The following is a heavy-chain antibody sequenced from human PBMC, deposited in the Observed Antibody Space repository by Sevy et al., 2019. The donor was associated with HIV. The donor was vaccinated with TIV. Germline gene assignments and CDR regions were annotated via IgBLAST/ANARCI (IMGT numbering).Heavy chain of an antibody. CDR3: PRDRAGSKNWFDP. D-gene: IGHD6-19*01. CDR1: GGTFSSYA. Sequence: ASVKVSCKASGGTFSSYAISWVRQAPGQGLEWMGGIIPIFGTANYAQKFQGRVTITADESTSTAYMELSSLRSEDTAVYYCPRDRAGSKNWFDPWGQGTLVTVSS. J-gene: IGHJ5*02. CDR2: IIPIFGTA. V-gene: IGHV1-69*13.